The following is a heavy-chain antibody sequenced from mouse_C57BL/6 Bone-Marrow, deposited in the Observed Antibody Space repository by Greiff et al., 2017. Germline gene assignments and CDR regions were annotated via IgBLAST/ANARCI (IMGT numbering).Heavy chain of an antibody. Sequence: QVQLQQPGAELVKPGASVKLSCKASGYTFTSYWMHWVKQRPGQGLEWIGMIHPNSGSTNYNEKFKSKATLTVDKSSRTAYMQLSSLTSEDSAVYYGARCYYGSSLFAYWGQGTLVTVSA. D-gene: IGHD1-1*01. J-gene: IGHJ3*01. V-gene: IGHV1-64*01. CDR3: ARCYYGSSLFAY. CDR1: GYTFTSYW. CDR2: IHPNSGST.